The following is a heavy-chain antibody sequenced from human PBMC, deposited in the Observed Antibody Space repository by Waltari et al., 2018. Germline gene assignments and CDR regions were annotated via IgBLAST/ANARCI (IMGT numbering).Heavy chain of an antibody. CDR2: IYYSGST. Sequence: QLQLQESGPGLVKPSETLSLTCTVSGGSISSSSYYWGWIRQPPGKGLEWIGSIYYSGSTSYNPSRKSRVTISVDTSKNQFSLKLSSVTAADTAVYYCASGDMVRGVINYYYYGMDVWGQGTTVTVSS. J-gene: IGHJ6*02. CDR1: GGSISSSSYY. CDR3: ASGDMVRGVINYYYYGMDV. D-gene: IGHD3-10*01. V-gene: IGHV4-39*01.